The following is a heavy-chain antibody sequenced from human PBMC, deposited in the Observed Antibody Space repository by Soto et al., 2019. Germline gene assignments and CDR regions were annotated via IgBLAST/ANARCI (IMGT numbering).Heavy chain of an antibody. CDR1: GFTVSSNY. CDR2: ISSSSENI. V-gene: IGHV3-48*02. D-gene: IGHD2-21*02. J-gene: IGHJ4*01. CDR3: ARLPKGSVVTG. Sequence: PGGSLRLSCAASGFTVSSNYMSWVRQAPGKGLQWISYISSSSENIYYADSVKGRFTVSRDNAKNTLFLQMNSLRDDDSAIYYCARLPKGSVVTGWGQGSLVTVSS.